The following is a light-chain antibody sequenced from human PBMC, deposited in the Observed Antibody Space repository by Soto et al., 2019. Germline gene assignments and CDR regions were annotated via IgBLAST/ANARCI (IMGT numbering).Light chain of an antibody. V-gene: IGKV3-20*01. CDR3: QHYGRSAYT. CDR2: GAS. CDR1: QSVSSNY. J-gene: IGKJ2*01. Sequence: EIVLTQSPGTLSLSPGERATLSCRASQSVSSNYLAWYQQKPGQAPRLLIYGASSRATGIPDRFSGSGSGTDFTLNISRLEPEDLAVYYCQHYGRSAYTFGQGTTLEIK.